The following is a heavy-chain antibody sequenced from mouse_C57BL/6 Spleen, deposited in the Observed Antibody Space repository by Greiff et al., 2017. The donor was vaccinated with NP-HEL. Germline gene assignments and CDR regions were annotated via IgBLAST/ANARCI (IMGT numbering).Heavy chain of an antibody. V-gene: IGHV1-39*01. CDR3: ARRGTTVVPYYAMDY. CDR2: INPNYGTT. J-gene: IGHJ4*01. Sequence: EVKLMESGPELVKPGASVKISCKASGYSFTDYNMNWVKQSNGKSLEWIGVINPNYGTTSYNQKFKGKATLTVDQSSSTAYMQLNSLTSEDSAVYYCARRGTTVVPYYAMDYWGQGTSVTVSS. D-gene: IGHD1-1*01. CDR1: GYSFTDYN.